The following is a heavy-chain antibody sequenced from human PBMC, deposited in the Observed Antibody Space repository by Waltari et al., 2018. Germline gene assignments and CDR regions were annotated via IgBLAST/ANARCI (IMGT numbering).Heavy chain of an antibody. V-gene: IGHV4-34*01. CDR2: INHSGST. CDR1: GGSFRGYY. D-gene: IGHD5-12*01. J-gene: IGHJ2*01. Sequence: QVQLQQWGAGLLKPSETLSLTCAVYGGSFRGYYWSWIRPPPGQGREWIGEINHSGSTNYNPSLKSRVTISVDTSKNQFSLKLSSVTAADTAVYYCARGRGMATIKKRSFDWYFDLWGRGTLVTVSS. CDR3: ARGRGMATIKKRSFDWYFDL.